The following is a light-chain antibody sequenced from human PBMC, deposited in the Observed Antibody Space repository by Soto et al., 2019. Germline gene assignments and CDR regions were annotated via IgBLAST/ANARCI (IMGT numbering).Light chain of an antibody. V-gene: IGKV1-5*01. CDR1: QNINKW. J-gene: IGKJ1*01. CDR2: DAS. CDR3: QQYDTFPRT. Sequence: DIQMTQSPSTLSASVGDGVVITCRASQNINKWLAWYQQKPGKAPKFLIYDASTLETGVPSRFSGSGSGTEFTLTISSLQPDDFATFYCQQYDTFPRTFGQGTKVDIK.